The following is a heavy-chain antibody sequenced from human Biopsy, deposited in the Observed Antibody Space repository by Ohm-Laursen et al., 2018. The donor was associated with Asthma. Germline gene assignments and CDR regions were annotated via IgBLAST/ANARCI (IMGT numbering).Heavy chain of an antibody. CDR2: INPVFGTT. CDR1: GGTFNTYV. D-gene: IGHD2-2*01. J-gene: IGHJ4*02. Sequence: SVKVSCKSLGGTFNTYVIGWVRQAPGQGLEWMGGINPVFGTTTYPQKFQDRVAITADDSTSTVYMELSSLRSEDTAVYYCARKAGSCISRTCYSLDFWGQGTLVTVSS. V-gene: IGHV1-69*13. CDR3: ARKAGSCISRTCYSLDF.